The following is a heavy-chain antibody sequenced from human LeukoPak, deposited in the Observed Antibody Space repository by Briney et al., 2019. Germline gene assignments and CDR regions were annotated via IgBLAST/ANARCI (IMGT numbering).Heavy chain of an antibody. CDR3: ARVTYCGGDCYSFYYYMDV. V-gene: IGHV4-30-4*08. D-gene: IGHD2-21*01. Sequence: PSQTLSLTCTVSGGSISSGDYYWSWIRQPPGKGLEWIGYVYYGGSTYYNPPLKSRVTISVDTSKNQFSLKLSSVTAADTAVYYCARVTYCGGDCYSFYYYMDVWGKGTTVTVSS. CDR2: VYYGGST. J-gene: IGHJ6*03. CDR1: GGSISSGDYY.